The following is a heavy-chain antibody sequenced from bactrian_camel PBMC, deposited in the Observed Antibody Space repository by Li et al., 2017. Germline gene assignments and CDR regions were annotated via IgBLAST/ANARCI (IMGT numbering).Heavy chain of an antibody. V-gene: IGHV3S1*01. J-gene: IGHJ4*01. Sequence: HVQLVESGGGLVQPGGSLRLSCALSGFTFSSYWMYWDRQAPGKGLEWVSSINQYSGSNTYYADSVKGRFTMSRDNAKNTLYLQMNSLKPEDTAMYYCAADWSGTDAYRSRAIGAPDFQYFGQGTQVTVS. CDR2: INQYSGSNT. D-gene: IGHD3*01. CDR1: GFTFSSYW.